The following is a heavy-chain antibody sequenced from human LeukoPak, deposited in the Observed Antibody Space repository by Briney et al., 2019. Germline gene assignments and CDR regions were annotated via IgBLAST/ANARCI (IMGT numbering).Heavy chain of an antibody. Sequence: PGGSLRLSCAASGFTFSSYWMNWVRQAPGKGLEWVANIKQDGSEKYYVDPVKGRFTISRDNTKNSLYLQMNSLRAEDTAVYYCAGGSGWLIDYWGQGTLVTVSS. D-gene: IGHD6-19*01. J-gene: IGHJ4*02. V-gene: IGHV3-7*01. CDR1: GFTFSSYW. CDR2: IKQDGSEK. CDR3: AGGSGWLIDY.